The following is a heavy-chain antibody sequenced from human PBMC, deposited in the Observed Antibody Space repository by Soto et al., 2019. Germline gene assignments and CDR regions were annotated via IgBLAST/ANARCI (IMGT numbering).Heavy chain of an antibody. CDR3: ARDARIRNWLLLAYNWFDP. V-gene: IGHV3-11*01. J-gene: IGHJ5*02. D-gene: IGHD3-22*01. CDR1: GFTFSDYY. Sequence: GGSLRLSCAASGFTFSDYYMSWIRQAPGKGLEWVSYISSSGSTIYYADSVKGRFTISRDNAKNSMYLKMNRLRAEDTAVYYCARDARIRNWLLLAYNWFDPWGQGTLVTVSS. CDR2: ISSSGSTI.